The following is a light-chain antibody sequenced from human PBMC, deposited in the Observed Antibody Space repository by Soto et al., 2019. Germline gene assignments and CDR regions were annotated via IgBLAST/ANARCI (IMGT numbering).Light chain of an antibody. CDR3: QPSDSTPA. CDR2: AAS. J-gene: IGKJ2*01. V-gene: IGKV1-39*01. Sequence: DIQITQSPSSMSASVGDRVTITCRAGQSISSYLNWYQQKPGKAPKLLIYAASSLQSGVPSRFSGSGSGTDVTLTISSLQAEDVATYYCQPSDSTPAFGQANTLESK. CDR1: QSISSY.